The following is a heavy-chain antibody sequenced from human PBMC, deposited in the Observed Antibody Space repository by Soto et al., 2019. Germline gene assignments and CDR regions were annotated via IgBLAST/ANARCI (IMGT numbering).Heavy chain of an antibody. V-gene: IGHV3-11*05. Sequence: QVQLVESGGGLAKPGGSLRLSCAASGFTFSDYYMSWIRQAPGKGLEWVSYISSSSSYTHYADSVKGRFTISSDNAKNPLYMHMNSLTAEDAAVYYCARGHLRYSGYDYVDSWGQGTLVSVSS. CDR1: GFTFSDYY. D-gene: IGHD5-12*01. CDR2: ISSSSSYT. CDR3: ARGHLRYSGYDYVDS. J-gene: IGHJ4*02.